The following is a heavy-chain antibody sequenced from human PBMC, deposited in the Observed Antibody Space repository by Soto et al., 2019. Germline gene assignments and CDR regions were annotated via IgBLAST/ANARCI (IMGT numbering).Heavy chain of an antibody. CDR3: ARGIRIYYAMDV. Sequence: EVQLVESGGGLVQPGGSLRLSCEASGFTFSSYWMHWVRQVPGKGLAWVSRLNGDGTTTNYADSVKGRFTISRDNAKNTVYLQMSSLRAEDTAVYYCARGIRIYYAMDVWGQGTTVTVSS. CDR2: LNGDGTTT. CDR1: GFTFSSYW. D-gene: IGHD2-15*01. J-gene: IGHJ6*02. V-gene: IGHV3-74*01.